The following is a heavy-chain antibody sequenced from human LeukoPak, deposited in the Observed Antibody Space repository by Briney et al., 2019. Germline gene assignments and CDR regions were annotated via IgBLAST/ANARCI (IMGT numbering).Heavy chain of an antibody. J-gene: IGHJ4*02. CDR1: GDSMSSSY. Sequence: TSSETLSLTCTVSGDSMSSSYWNWIRQPPGKGLEWIGYIYYSGSTSYNPSLKSRVTISVDTSKNQFSLKLSSVTAADTAVYYCARSGTAWAARYFDSWGQGALDTVSS. V-gene: IGHV4-59*01. D-gene: IGHD2-15*01. CDR3: ARSGTAWAARYFDS. CDR2: IYYSGST.